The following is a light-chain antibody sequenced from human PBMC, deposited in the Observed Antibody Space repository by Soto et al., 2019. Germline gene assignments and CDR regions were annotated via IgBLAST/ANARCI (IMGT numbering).Light chain of an antibody. J-gene: IGKJ5*01. Sequence: EIGLMKSPGTLSLSQGERATLFCRASQSMKRRYLAWYQQKPGQAPRLLIYGVFIRATGIPARFSGSGSGTDFTLTISSLEPEDFAVYYCQQRSNWPPLAFGQGTRLENK. CDR2: GVF. CDR3: QQRSNWPPLA. CDR1: QSMKRRY. V-gene: IGKV3-11*01.